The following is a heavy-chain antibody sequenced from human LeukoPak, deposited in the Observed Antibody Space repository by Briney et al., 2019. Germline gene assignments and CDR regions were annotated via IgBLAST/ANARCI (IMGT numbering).Heavy chain of an antibody. Sequence: PSQSLSLTCTVAGGSISSSSYYWGWIRQPPGNGLEWIGSIYYSGSTYYNPSLKGRVTISVDTSKNQFSLKLSSVTAADTAVYYCARPAGDDFWSGQGWFDPWGQGTLVTVSS. CDR2: IYYSGST. D-gene: IGHD3-3*01. CDR3: ARPAGDDFWSGQGWFDP. J-gene: IGHJ5*02. CDR1: GGSISSSSYY. V-gene: IGHV4-39*01.